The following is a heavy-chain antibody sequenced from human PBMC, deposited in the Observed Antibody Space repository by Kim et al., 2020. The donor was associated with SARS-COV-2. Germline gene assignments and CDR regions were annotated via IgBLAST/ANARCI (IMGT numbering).Heavy chain of an antibody. CDR1: GFTFSSYG. Sequence: GGSLRLSCAASGFTFSSYGMHWVRQAPGKGLEWVAVISYAGSNKYYADSVKGRFTISRDNSKNTLYLQMNSLRAEDTAVYYCAKDLGMHDIREAYGIDVWGQGTTVTVSS. D-gene: IGHD3-9*01. V-gene: IGHV3-30*18. CDR3: AKDLGMHDIREAYGIDV. CDR2: ISYAGSNK. J-gene: IGHJ6*02.